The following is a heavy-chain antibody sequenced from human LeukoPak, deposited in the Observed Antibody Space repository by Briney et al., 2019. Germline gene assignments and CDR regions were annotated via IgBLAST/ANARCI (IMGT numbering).Heavy chain of an antibody. CDR2: MYHSGST. CDR3: ARAGMITYYFDY. J-gene: IGHJ4*02. V-gene: IGHV4-30-2*01. CDR1: GGSINTGGYY. Sequence: SETLSLTCNVSGGSINTGGYYWSWIRQPPGKGLEWIAYMYHSGSTYPSPSLKSRVTMSIDRSNNQFTLTLSSVTAADTAVYYCARAGMITYYFDYWGQGTLVTVSS. D-gene: IGHD3-16*01.